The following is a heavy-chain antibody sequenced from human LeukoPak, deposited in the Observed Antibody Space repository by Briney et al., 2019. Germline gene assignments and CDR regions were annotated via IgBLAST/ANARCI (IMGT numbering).Heavy chain of an antibody. V-gene: IGHV3-7*01. CDR1: GFIFKSYW. CDR3: ARNPYDILTGFYKNPGGLDF. D-gene: IGHD3-9*01. CDR2: IKQDGNEE. Sequence: GGSLRLSCAASGFIFKSYWMSWVRQAPGKGLEWVANIKQDGNEENYVDSVRGRFTISRDNAKKSLYLQMNSLRAEDTAVYYCARNPYDILTGFYKNPGGLDFWGQGTLVTVSS. J-gene: IGHJ4*02.